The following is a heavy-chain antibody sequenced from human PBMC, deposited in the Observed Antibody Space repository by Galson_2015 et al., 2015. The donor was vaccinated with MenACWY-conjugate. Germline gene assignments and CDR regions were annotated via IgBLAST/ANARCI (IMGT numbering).Heavy chain of an antibody. Sequence: SLRLSCAASGFTFSSYGMHWVRQAPGKGLEWVAVISYDGSNKYYADSVKGRFTISRDNSKNTLYLQMNSLRAEDTAVYYCAKGGLCDSSGCYSNYYYYGMDVWGQGTTVTVSS. J-gene: IGHJ6*02. CDR2: ISYDGSNK. D-gene: IGHD6-19*01. V-gene: IGHV3-30*18. CDR1: GFTFSSYG. CDR3: AKGGLCDSSGCYSNYYYYGMDV.